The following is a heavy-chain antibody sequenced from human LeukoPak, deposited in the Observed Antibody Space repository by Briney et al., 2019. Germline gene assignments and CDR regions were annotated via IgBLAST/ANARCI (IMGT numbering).Heavy chain of an antibody. Sequence: ASVKVSCKASGYTFTGYYMHWVRQAPGQGLEWMGIINPSGGSTSYAQKFQGRVTMTRDTSTSTVYMELSSLRSEDTAVYYCAREGYCSGGSCYSGHWFDPWGQGTLVTVSS. V-gene: IGHV1-46*01. CDR1: GYTFTGYY. CDR3: AREGYCSGGSCYSGHWFDP. CDR2: INPSGGST. D-gene: IGHD2-15*01. J-gene: IGHJ5*02.